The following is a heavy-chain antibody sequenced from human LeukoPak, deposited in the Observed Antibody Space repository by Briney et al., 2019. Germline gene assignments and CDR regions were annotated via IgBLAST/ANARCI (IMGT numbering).Heavy chain of an antibody. CDR2: IKQDGSEK. D-gene: IGHD3-22*01. V-gene: IGHV3-7*01. Sequence: GGSLRLSCIDPGFTFRNYWMSWVRQAPGKGLEWVANIKQDGSEKYYVDSVKGRFTISRDNAKNSLYLQMNSLRAEDTAVYYCAREGYYYDSSGYLDYWGQGTLVTVSS. J-gene: IGHJ4*02. CDR3: AREGYYYDSSGYLDY. CDR1: GFTFRNYW.